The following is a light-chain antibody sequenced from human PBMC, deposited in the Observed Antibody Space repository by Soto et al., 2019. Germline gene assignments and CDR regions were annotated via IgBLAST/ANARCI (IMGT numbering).Light chain of an antibody. J-gene: IGKJ2*01. CDR2: KAS. CDR1: QSISSW. Sequence: DIQMTQSPSTLSASVGDRVTITCRASQSISSWLAWYQQKPGKAPKLLIYKASSLESGVPSRFSGSGSGTEFTLTISCLQPDEFETYYCHQYNSYAQYTFGQGTKLEIK. V-gene: IGKV1-5*03. CDR3: HQYNSYAQYT.